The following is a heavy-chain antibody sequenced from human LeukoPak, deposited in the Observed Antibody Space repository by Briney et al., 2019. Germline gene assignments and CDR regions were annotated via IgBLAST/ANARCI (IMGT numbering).Heavy chain of an antibody. CDR1: GFSFSTYT. J-gene: IGHJ4*02. D-gene: IGHD2-21*01. CDR2: ISSGGDHM. V-gene: IGHV3-21*06. Sequence: GGSLRLSCAGSGFSFSTYTMTWVRQAPGKGLEWVASISSGGDHMFYIDSVKGRFTISRDDARNSLHLQMNSLRAEDTAVYYCAIAPLSAVVPYWGQGTLVTVSS. CDR3: AIAPLSAVVPY.